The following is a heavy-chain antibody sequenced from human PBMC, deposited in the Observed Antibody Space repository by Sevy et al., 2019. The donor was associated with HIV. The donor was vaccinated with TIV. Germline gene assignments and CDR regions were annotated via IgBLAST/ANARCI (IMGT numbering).Heavy chain of an antibody. Sequence: GGSLRLSCAASGFTFSSYAMHWVRQAPGKGLEWVAVISYDGTNKYYADSVKGRFTISRGNSKKILYVQMNSLRGEDTAVYYCARDQHDYAGNVRTGWFDPWGQGTLVTVSS. J-gene: IGHJ5*02. CDR1: GFTFSSYA. V-gene: IGHV3-30-3*01. D-gene: IGHD4-17*01. CDR3: ARDQHDYAGNVRTGWFDP. CDR2: ISYDGTNK.